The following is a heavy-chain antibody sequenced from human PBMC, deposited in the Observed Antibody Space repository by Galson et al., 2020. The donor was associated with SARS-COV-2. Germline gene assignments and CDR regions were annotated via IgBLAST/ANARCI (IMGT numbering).Heavy chain of an antibody. CDR3: ARVSSSGWYRNGVYFDY. CDR2: IYHSGST. Sequence: ASETLSLTCAVSGGSISSSNCWSWVRQPPGKGLEWIGEIYHSGSTNYNPSLKSRVTISVDKSKNQFSLKLSSVTAADTAVYYCARVSSSGWYRNGVYFDYWGQGTLVTVSS. V-gene: IGHV4-4*02. D-gene: IGHD6-19*01. J-gene: IGHJ4*02. CDR1: GGSISSSNC.